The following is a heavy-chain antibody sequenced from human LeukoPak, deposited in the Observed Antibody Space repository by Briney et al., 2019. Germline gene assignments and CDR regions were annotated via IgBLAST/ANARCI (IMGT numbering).Heavy chain of an antibody. CDR3: ARVRDGYNDAYDI. D-gene: IGHD5-24*01. CDR2: MNPNSGNT. V-gene: IGHV1-8*01. Sequence: ASVKVSCKAAGYTFTSYDINWVRQATGQGREWMGGMNPNSGNTGYAQKFQGRVTMTRNTSISTAYMELSSLRSEDTAVYYCARVRDGYNDAYDIWGQGTMFTVTS. CDR1: GYTFTSYD. J-gene: IGHJ3*02.